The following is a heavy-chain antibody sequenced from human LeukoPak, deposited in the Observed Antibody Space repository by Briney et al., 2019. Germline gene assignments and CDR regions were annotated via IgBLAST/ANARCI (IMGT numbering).Heavy chain of an antibody. J-gene: IGHJ4*02. Sequence: ASVKVSCKASGGTFSSYAISWVRQAPGQGLEWMGGIIPIFGTANYAQKFQGRVTITADESTSTAYMELSSLRSEDTAVYYCARGSYYYDSSGHYSPFDYWGQGTLVTVSS. D-gene: IGHD3-22*01. V-gene: IGHV1-69*13. CDR3: ARGSYYYDSSGHYSPFDY. CDR2: IIPIFGTA. CDR1: GGTFSSYA.